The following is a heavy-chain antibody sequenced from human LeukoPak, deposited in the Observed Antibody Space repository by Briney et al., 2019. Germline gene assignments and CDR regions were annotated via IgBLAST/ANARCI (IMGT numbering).Heavy chain of an antibody. J-gene: IGHJ4*02. CDR2: INHSGST. CDR1: GGSFSGYY. V-gene: IGHV4-34*01. CDR3: ARGEYSSGWYRSEYYFDY. Sequence: SETLSLTCAVYGGSFSGYYWSWIRQPPGKGLEWIGEINHSGSTNYNPSLKSRVTISVDTPKNQFSLKLSSVTAADTAVYYCARGEYSSGWYRSEYYFDYWGQGTLVTVSS. D-gene: IGHD6-19*01.